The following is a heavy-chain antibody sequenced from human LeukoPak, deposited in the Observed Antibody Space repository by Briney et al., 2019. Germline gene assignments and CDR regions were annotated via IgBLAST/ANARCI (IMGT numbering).Heavy chain of an antibody. D-gene: IGHD3-22*01. CDR3: ARVVRRYYYDSSGPMGTYYFDY. V-gene: IGHV4-34*01. CDR1: GGSFSGYY. CDR2: INHSGST. Sequence: SETLSLTCAVYGGSFSGYYWSWIRQPPGKGPEWIGEINHSGSTNYNPSLKSRVTISVDTSKNQFSLKLSSVTAADTAVYYCARVVRRYYYDSSGPMGTYYFDYWGQGTLVTVSS. J-gene: IGHJ4*02.